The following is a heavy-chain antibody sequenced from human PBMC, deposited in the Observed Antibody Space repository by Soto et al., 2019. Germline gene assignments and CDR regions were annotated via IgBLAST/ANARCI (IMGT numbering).Heavy chain of an antibody. Sequence: ASVKVSCKASGYTFTSYGISWVRQAPGQGLEWMGWISAYNGNTNYAQKLQGRVTMTTDTSTSTAYMELRSLRSDDTAVYYCARHWVSNNGHYDPLDYWGQGTLVTVSS. D-gene: IGHD4-17*01. CDR2: ISAYNGNT. J-gene: IGHJ4*02. CDR3: ARHWVSNNGHYDPLDY. CDR1: GYTFTSYG. V-gene: IGHV1-18*01.